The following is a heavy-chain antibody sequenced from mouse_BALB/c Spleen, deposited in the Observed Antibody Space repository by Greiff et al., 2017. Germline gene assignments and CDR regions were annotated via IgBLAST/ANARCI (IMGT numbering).Heavy chain of an antibody. CDR3: ARDIKGTWAMDY. Sequence: EVMLVESGGGLVQPGGSLRLSCATSGFTFTDYYMSWVRQPPGKALEWLGFIRNKANGYTTEYSASVKGRFTISRDNSQSILYLQMNTLRAEDSATYYCARDIKGTWAMDYWGQGTSVTVSS. D-gene: IGHD3-3*01. CDR1: GFTFTDYY. V-gene: IGHV7-3*02. J-gene: IGHJ4*01. CDR2: IRNKANGYTT.